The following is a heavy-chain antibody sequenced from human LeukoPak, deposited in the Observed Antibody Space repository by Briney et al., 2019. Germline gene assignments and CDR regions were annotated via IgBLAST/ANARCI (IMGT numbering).Heavy chain of an antibody. CDR1: GGTFSSYA. Sequence: GASVKVSCKASGGTFSSYAISWVRQAPGQGLEWMGRIIPILGIANYAQKFQGRVTIAADKSTSTAYMELSSLRSEDTAVYYCARVPGEYGDYHYFDYLGQGTLVTVSS. CDR3: ARVPGEYGDYHYFDY. CDR2: IIPILGIA. D-gene: IGHD4-17*01. V-gene: IGHV1-69*04. J-gene: IGHJ4*02.